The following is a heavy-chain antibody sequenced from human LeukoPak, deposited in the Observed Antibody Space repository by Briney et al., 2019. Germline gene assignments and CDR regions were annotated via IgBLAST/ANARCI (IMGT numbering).Heavy chain of an antibody. CDR2: IYTSGST. V-gene: IGHV4-4*07. Sequence: SETLSFTCTVSGGSICSYYWSWIRQPAGKGLEWIGRIYTSGSTNYNPSLKSRVTMSVDTSKNQFSLKLSSVTAADTAVYYCARAGYCSSTSCYTNFDYWGQGTLVTVSS. CDR1: GGSICSYY. J-gene: IGHJ4*02. CDR3: ARAGYCSSTSCYTNFDY. D-gene: IGHD2-2*02.